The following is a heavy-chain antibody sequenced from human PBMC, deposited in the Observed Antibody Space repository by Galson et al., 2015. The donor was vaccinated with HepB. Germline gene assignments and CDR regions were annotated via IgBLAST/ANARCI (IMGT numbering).Heavy chain of an antibody. CDR1: GYTFTSYA. J-gene: IGHJ3*02. CDR3: ARVDSSSWSDDAFDI. V-gene: IGHV1-3*01. Sequence: SVKVSCKASGYTFTSYAMHWVRQAPGQRLEWMGWINAGNGNTNYSQKFQGRVTITRDTSASTAYMELSSLRSEDTAVYYCARVDSSSWSDDAFDIWGQGTMVTVSS. D-gene: IGHD6-13*01. CDR2: INAGNGNT.